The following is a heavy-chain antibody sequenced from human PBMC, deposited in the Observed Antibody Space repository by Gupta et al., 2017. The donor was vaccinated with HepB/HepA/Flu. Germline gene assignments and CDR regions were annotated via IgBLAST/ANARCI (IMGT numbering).Heavy chain of an antibody. Sequence: QVQLQQWGAGLLKPSETLSLTCAVYGGSFSGYYWSWIRQPPGKGLEWIGEINHSGSTNYNPSLKSRVTISVDTSKNQFSLKLSSVTAADTAVYYCARAAAGREDWFDPWGQGTLVTVSS. J-gene: IGHJ5*02. V-gene: IGHV4-34*01. CDR3: ARAAAGREDWFDP. D-gene: IGHD6-13*01. CDR1: GGSFSGYY. CDR2: INHSGST.